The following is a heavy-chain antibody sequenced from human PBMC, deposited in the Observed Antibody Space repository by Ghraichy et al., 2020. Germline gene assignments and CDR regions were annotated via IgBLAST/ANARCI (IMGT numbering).Heavy chain of an antibody. V-gene: IGHV1-69*13. CDR1: GGTISGYA. CDR3: ASPQVATTYFDF. D-gene: IGHD1-26*01. J-gene: IGHJ4*02. CDR2: IIPLFNTS. Sequence: SVKVSSKASGGTISGYAISWVRQAPGQGLEWMGGIIPLFNTSHYAQKFRGRVTIIADELSATAYMELSGLTSDDTAVYYCASPQVATTYFDFWGQGTLVTVSS.